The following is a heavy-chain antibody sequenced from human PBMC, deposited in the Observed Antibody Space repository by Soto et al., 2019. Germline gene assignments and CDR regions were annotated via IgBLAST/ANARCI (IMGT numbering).Heavy chain of an antibody. Sequence: GGSLRLSCVVSGLTFSTYSMNWVRQTPGKGLEWVSSISRTSSYIYCRDSVKGRFTISRDNAKNSLYLQMNGLRVEDTAVYYCVSDQKREHFETSGPNWFATWGQGTLVTVSS. CDR2: ISRTSSYI. D-gene: IGHD6-19*01. CDR3: VSDQKREHFETSGPNWFAT. V-gene: IGHV3-21*06. CDR1: GLTFSTYS. J-gene: IGHJ5*02.